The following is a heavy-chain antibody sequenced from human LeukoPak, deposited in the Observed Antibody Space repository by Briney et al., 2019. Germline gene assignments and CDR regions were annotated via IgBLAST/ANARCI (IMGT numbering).Heavy chain of an antibody. Sequence: SETLSLTCTVSGGSISSGGYYWSWIRQHPGKGLEWIGYIYYSGSTNYNPSLKSRVTISVDTSKNQFSLKLSSVTAADTAVYYCARRYSYGLNWFDPWGQGTLVTVSS. CDR1: GGSISSGGYY. D-gene: IGHD5-18*01. J-gene: IGHJ5*02. CDR2: IYYSGST. V-gene: IGHV4-61*08. CDR3: ARRYSYGLNWFDP.